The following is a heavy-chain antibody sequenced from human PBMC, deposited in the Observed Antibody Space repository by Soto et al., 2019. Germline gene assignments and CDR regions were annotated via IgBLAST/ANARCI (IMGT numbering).Heavy chain of an antibody. V-gene: IGHV4-39*01. CDR2: IYYSGTT. CDR3: ARLKGSYWWLDY. CDR1: GDSISSSNYF. Sequence: PSETLSLTCTVSGDSISSSNYFWGWIRQPPGKGLEWIGSIYYSGTTYYNPSLKSRVTISGDTSKNQFSLKLSSVTAADTAVYYCARLKGSYWWLDYWGQGTLVTVSS. J-gene: IGHJ4*02. D-gene: IGHD3-10*01.